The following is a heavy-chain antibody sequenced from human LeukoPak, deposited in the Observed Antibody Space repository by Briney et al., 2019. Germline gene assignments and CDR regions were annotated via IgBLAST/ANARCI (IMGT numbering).Heavy chain of an antibody. J-gene: IGHJ4*02. Sequence: SETLSLTCTVSGYSISSGYYWGWIRQPPGKGLEWIGSIYHSGSTYYNPSLKSRDTISVDTSKNQFSLKPSSVTAADTAVYYCARDTAYGDCDYWGQGTLVTVSS. D-gene: IGHD4-17*01. CDR1: GYSISSGYY. CDR2: IYHSGST. V-gene: IGHV4-38-2*02. CDR3: ARDTAYGDCDY.